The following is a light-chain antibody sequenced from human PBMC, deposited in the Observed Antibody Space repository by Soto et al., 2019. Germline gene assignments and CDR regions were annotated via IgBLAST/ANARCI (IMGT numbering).Light chain of an antibody. CDR2: GAS. CDR3: QQYHSSPLVT. J-gene: IGKJ5*01. V-gene: IGKV3-20*01. Sequence: EIVLTQSPGTLSLSPGERATLSCRASQSVSSTYLAWYQQKPGQAPRLLIYGASSRATGIPDRFSGSVYGTDFTLTISRLEPEDFAVYYCQQYHSSPLVTFRQGTRLEIK. CDR1: QSVSSTY.